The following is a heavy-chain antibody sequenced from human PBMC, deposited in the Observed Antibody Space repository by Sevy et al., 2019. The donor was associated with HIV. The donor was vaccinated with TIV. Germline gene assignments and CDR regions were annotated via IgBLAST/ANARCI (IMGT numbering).Heavy chain of an antibody. V-gene: IGHV3-23*01. CDR1: GFTFGTHA. Sequence: GGSLRLSCATSGFTFGTHAMSWVRQAPGKGLEWVSGIRGSGGSTYYADSVKGRFTISRDKSKKTLYLQVNSLRAEDTAVDYCAKGVYDFWSGRSDIFDIWGQGTMVTVSS. J-gene: IGHJ3*02. CDR3: AKGVYDFWSGRSDIFDI. CDR2: IRGSGGST. D-gene: IGHD3-3*01.